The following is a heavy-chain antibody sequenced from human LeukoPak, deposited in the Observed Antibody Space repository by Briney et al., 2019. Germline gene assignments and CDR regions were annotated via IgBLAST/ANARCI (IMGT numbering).Heavy chain of an antibody. CDR2: INHSGST. D-gene: IGHD3-10*01. CDR3: TKGMGRFDC. Sequence: SETLSLTCAVYGGSFSGYYWSWIRQPPGKGLEWIGEINHSGSTNYNPSLKSRVTISVDTSKNQFSLKLSSVTAADTAVYYCTKGMGRFDCWGQGTLVTVSS. CDR1: GGSFSGYY. V-gene: IGHV4-34*01. J-gene: IGHJ4*02.